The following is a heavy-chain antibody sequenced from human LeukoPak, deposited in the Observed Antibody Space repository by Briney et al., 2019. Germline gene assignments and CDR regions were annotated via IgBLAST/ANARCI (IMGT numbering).Heavy chain of an antibody. CDR1: GFTFDDYA. Sequence: GGSLRLSCAASGFTFDDYAMHWVRQAPGKGLEWVSLISGDGGSTYYADSVKGRFTNSRYNSKNSLYLQMNSLRTEDTALYYCAKELPDYYDSSGYFGYWGQGTLVTVSS. V-gene: IGHV3-43*02. CDR2: ISGDGGST. D-gene: IGHD3-22*01. J-gene: IGHJ4*02. CDR3: AKELPDYYDSSGYFGY.